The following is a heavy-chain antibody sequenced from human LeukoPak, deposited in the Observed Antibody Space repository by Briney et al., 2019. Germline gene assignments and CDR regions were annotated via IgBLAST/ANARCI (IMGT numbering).Heavy chain of an antibody. CDR3: ARDGGYYGSGSTSTPLLNS. J-gene: IGHJ4*02. CDR2: IYYSGST. Sequence: SETLSLTCTVSGGSVNSGDYYWSWIRQPPEKGLEWIGYIYYSGSTYYNPSLKSRVTIAVDTFKNQFSLKLSSVTAADTAVYYCARDGGYYGSGSTSTPLLNSWGQGTLVTVSS. V-gene: IGHV4-30-4*01. D-gene: IGHD3-10*01. CDR1: GGSVNSGDYY.